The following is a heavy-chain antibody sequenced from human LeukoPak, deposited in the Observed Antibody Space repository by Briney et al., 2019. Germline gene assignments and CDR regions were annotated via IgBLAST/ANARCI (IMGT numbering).Heavy chain of an antibody. CDR3: APLPLGEVFDI. CDR2: IYSGGTT. Sequence: PGGSLRLSCAASGFTFSSYSMNWVRQAPGKGLEWVSVIYSGGTTYYADSVKGRFTISRDNSKNTLYLQMNSLRVEDTAVYYCAPLPLGEVFDIWGQGTMVSVSS. V-gene: IGHV3-66*01. J-gene: IGHJ3*02. D-gene: IGHD4-17*01. CDR1: GFTFSSYS.